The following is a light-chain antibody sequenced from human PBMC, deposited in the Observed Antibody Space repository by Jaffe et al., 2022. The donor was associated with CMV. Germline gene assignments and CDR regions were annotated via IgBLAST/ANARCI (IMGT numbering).Light chain of an antibody. V-gene: IGKV3-20*01. CDR1: QSFGNKY. CDR2: GTS. CDR3: QQYGSLPRT. Sequence: IELTQSPGTLSLSPGEGATLSCRASQSFGNKYLAWYQQKPGQAPRLLISGTSSRAAGIPDRFSGSGSGTDFTLTISRLEPEDFAVYYCQQYGSLPRTFGQGTRVEIK. J-gene: IGKJ1*01.